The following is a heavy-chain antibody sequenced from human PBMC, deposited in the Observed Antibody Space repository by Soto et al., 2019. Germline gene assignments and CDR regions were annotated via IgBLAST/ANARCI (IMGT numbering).Heavy chain of an antibody. Sequence: GASVKVSCKASGYTFTSYGISWVRQAPGQGLEWMGWISAYNGNTNYAQKLQGRVTMTTDTSTSTAYMELRSLRSDDTAAYYCARGNQAYYDFWSGPSAYGMDVWGQGTTVTVSS. V-gene: IGHV1-18*01. D-gene: IGHD3-3*01. CDR2: ISAYNGNT. CDR3: ARGNQAYYDFWSGPSAYGMDV. J-gene: IGHJ6*02. CDR1: GYTFTSYG.